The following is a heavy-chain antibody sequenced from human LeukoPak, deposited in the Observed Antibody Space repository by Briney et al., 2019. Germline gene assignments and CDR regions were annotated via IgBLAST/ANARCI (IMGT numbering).Heavy chain of an antibody. Sequence: ASVKVSCEASGYTFSAFHIHWVRLAPGQGPEWMGWVNPNSGDTNYAQRFRGRVTMTRDTSINTAYMELSSLRSVDTAVYYCARSNYYGSQSEYWGQGTLVAVSS. CDR2: VNPNSGDT. D-gene: IGHD3-10*01. J-gene: IGHJ4*02. CDR3: ARSNYYGSQSEY. CDR1: GYTFSAFH. V-gene: IGHV1-2*02.